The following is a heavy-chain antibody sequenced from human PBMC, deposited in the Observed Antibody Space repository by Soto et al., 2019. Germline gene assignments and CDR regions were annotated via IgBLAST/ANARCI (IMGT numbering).Heavy chain of an antibody. CDR1: GVSISSSSYY. Sequence: TSETLSLTCTVSGVSISSSSYYWGWIRQTPGKGLEWIGTIYFSGETYYNPSLKSRLTISVDRSKNQFALNLTSVTAADTAVYYCARHGSYWGPGTLVTVSS. V-gene: IGHV4-39*01. CDR3: ARHGSY. CDR2: IYFSGET. J-gene: IGHJ4*02.